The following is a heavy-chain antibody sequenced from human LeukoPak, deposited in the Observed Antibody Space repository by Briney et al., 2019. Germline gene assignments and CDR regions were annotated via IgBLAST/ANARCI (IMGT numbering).Heavy chain of an antibody. CDR3: ARDGYGSGY. CDR1: GGTFSSYA. D-gene: IGHD6-19*01. V-gene: IGHV1-18*01. J-gene: IGHJ4*02. CDR2: ISTYNGHT. Sequence: GASVKVSCKASGGTFSSYAISWVRQAPGQGLEWMGWISTYNGHTNYAQKYQGRVTMTTDTSTSTAYMELRSLRSDDTAVYYCARDGYGSGYWGQGTLVTVSS.